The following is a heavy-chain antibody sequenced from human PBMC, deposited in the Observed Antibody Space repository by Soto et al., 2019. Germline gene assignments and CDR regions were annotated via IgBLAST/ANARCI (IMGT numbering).Heavy chain of an antibody. CDR2: IIPIFGTA. V-gene: IGHV1-69*01. Sequence: QVQLVQSGAEVKKPGSSVKVSCTAPGGTFSSYAISWVRQAPGQGLEWMGGIIPIFGTAKYAQKFQGRVTITADESTSTGYMELSSLRSEDTAVYYCARSQGGSRSLDIYYYYYYGMDVWCQGTTVTVSS. CDR1: GGTFSSYA. J-gene: IGHJ6*02. CDR3: ARSQGGSRSLDIYYYYYYGMDV. D-gene: IGHD2-15*01.